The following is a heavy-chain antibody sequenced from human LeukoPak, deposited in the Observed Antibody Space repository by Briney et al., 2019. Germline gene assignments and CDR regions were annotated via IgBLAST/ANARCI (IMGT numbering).Heavy chain of an antibody. CDR1: GGSISSYY. D-gene: IGHD1-26*01. CDR3: ARVQWELLHRNYYYYIDV. V-gene: IGHV4-59*08. Sequence: SETLSLTCTVSGGSISSYYWSWIRQPPGKGLEWIGRIYSSGSTNYNPSLKSRVTISIDTSKNQFSLNLSSVTAADTAVYYCARVQWELLHRNYYYYIDVWGKGTTVTISS. J-gene: IGHJ6*03. CDR2: IYSSGST.